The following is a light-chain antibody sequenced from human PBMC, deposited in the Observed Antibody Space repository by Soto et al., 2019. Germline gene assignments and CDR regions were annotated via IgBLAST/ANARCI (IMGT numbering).Light chain of an antibody. CDR1: QGIRND. J-gene: IGKJ1*01. CDR3: QQYNSYWT. CDR2: KAS. Sequence: IPITPSPSSPSASVGGRVTIPCRASQGIRNDLGWYQQKPGKAPKLLIYKASSLESGVPSRFSGSGSGTEFTLTISSLQPDDFATYYCQQYNSYWTFGQGTKVDIK. V-gene: IGKV1-5*03.